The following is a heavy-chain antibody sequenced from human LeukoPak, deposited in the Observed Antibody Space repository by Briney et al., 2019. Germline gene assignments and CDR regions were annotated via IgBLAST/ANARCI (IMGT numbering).Heavy chain of an antibody. CDR2: IIPIFGTA. V-gene: IGHV1-69*13. CDR3: ARGRDYDFWSGYYSIDC. D-gene: IGHD3-3*01. CDR1: GGTFSSYA. Sequence: ASVKVSCKASGGTFSSYAISWVRQAPGQGLEWMGGIIPIFGTANYAQKFQGRVTITADESTSTAYMELSSLRSEDTAVYYCARGRDYDFWSGYYSIDCWGQGTLVTVSS. J-gene: IGHJ4*02.